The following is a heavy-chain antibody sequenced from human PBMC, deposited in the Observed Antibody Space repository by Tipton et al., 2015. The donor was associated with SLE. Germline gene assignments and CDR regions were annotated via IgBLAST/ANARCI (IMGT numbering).Heavy chain of an antibody. J-gene: IGHJ4*02. CDR2: IYTSGST. CDR3: ARDHPVAGPFDY. CDR1: GGSISNYY. Sequence: TLSLTYTVSGGSISNYYWSWIRQPAGKGLEWIGRIYTSGSTNYNPSLKSRVTMSVDTSKNQFSLKLSSVTAADTAAYYCARDHPVAGPFDYWGQGTLVTVSS. D-gene: IGHD6-19*01. V-gene: IGHV4-4*07.